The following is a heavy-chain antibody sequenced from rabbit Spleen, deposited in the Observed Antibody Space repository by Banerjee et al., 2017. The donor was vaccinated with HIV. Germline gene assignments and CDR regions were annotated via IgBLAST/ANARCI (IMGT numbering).Heavy chain of an antibody. D-gene: IGHD6-1*01. CDR3: ARVGGVGVYGYATL. Sequence: LEESGGGLVKPGGTLTLTCTVSGFSFSSSYWICWVRQAPGKGLELIACIYAGSSGSTNYASWAKGRFTISKTSSTTVTLQMTSLTAADTATYFCARVGGVGVYGYATLWGPGTLVTVS. J-gene: IGHJ4*01. V-gene: IGHV1S45*01. CDR1: GFSFSSSYW. CDR2: IYAGSSGST.